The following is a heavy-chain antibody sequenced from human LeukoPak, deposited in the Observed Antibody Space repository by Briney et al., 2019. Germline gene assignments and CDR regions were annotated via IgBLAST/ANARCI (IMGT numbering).Heavy chain of an antibody. CDR3: ARERGALSTYYYDSSGPRYFDY. J-gene: IGHJ4*02. D-gene: IGHD3-22*01. Sequence: GVSLRLSCAASGFIFSRYSMNWVRQAPGKGLEWVSSISSSRSYIYYADSVKGRCTISRDNAKNSLYLQMNSLRAEDTAVYYCARERGALSTYYYDSSGPRYFDYWGQGTLVTVSS. CDR2: ISSSRSYI. V-gene: IGHV3-21*01. CDR1: GFIFSRYS.